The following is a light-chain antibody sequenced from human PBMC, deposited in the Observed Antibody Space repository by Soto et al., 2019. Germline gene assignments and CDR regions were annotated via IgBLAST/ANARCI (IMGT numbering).Light chain of an antibody. CDR3: CSYAGSYIHYV. Sequence: QSALTQPRSVSRAPGQSVTISCTGTSSDVGAYNFVSWYQQHPGKAPKVIIYYVHKWPSGVPGRFSGSKSGNTASLTISGLQAEDEADYYCCSYAGSYIHYVFGTGTKVTVL. J-gene: IGLJ1*01. CDR1: SSDVGAYNF. V-gene: IGLV2-11*01. CDR2: YVH.